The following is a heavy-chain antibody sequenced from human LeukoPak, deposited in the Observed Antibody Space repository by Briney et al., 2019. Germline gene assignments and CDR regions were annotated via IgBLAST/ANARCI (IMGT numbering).Heavy chain of an antibody. D-gene: IGHD2-2*01. Sequence: SETLSLTCTVSGGSISSSSYYWGWIRQPPGKGLEWIGSIYYSGSTYYNPSLKSRVTISVDTSKNQFSLKLSSVTAADTAVYYCARRTILGYCSSTSCPFDPWGQGTLVTVSS. CDR2: IYYSGST. V-gene: IGHV4-39*01. CDR1: GGSISSSSYY. CDR3: ARRTILGYCSSTSCPFDP. J-gene: IGHJ5*02.